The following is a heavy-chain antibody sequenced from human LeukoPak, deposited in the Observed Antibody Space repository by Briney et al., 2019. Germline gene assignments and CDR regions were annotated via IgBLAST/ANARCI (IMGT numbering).Heavy chain of an antibody. J-gene: IGHJ4*02. V-gene: IGHV4-30-4*01. CDR1: GGSIRSGDYY. D-gene: IGHD2-2*01. Sequence: SETLSLTCTVSGGSIRSGDYYWSWIRQPPGKGLEWIGYIYYSGTTYYNPSLKSRVTISLDTSKNQFSPRLRSVTAADTAVYYCARYCSSASCYAGFDYWGQGTLVTVSS. CDR3: ARYCSSASCYAGFDY. CDR2: IYYSGTT.